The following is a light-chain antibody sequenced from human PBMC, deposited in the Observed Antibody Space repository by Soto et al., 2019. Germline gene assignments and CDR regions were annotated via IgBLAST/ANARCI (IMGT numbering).Light chain of an antibody. CDR2: GAA. V-gene: IGKV3-20*01. Sequence: EVVLTHSPGTLSLSPGERATLSCRASETIDITDPAWYQQKPGHAPRFLLYGAARRASGIPDRFSGRGSGTDFTLTISRLEPEDFAVYYCQQFLSSPRTFGQGTKVDIK. CDR3: QQFLSSPRT. CDR1: ETIDITD. J-gene: IGKJ1*01.